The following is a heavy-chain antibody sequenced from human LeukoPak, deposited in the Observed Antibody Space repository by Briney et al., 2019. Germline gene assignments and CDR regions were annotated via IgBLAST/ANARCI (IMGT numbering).Heavy chain of an antibody. CDR2: IYSGGST. D-gene: IGHD3-22*01. J-gene: IGHJ4*02. CDR3: ARGDYYDSSGYLDY. V-gene: IGHV3-66*01. CDR1: GFTVSTNY. Sequence: GGSLRLSCAASGFTVSTNYMSWVRQAPGKGLEWVSLIYSGGSTNHADSVKGRFTIARDNSRNTLYLQMNSLRAEDTAVYYCARGDYYDSSGYLDYWGQGTLVTVSS.